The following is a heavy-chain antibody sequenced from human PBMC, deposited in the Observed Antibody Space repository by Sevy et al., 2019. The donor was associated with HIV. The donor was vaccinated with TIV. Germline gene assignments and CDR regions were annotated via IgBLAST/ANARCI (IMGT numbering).Heavy chain of an antibody. CDR3: ARIGLYGDFDY. D-gene: IGHD4-17*01. Sequence: SETLSLTCAVSGGSITSNGYSWIWIRQPPGRGLEWIGFIYPRGKTYYNPSLESRVTLSADESQNQFSLKIKSVTAAVTAVYFCARIGLYGDFDYWGQGTLVTVSS. CDR2: IYPRGKT. V-gene: IGHV4-30-2*01. CDR1: GGSITSNGYS. J-gene: IGHJ4*02.